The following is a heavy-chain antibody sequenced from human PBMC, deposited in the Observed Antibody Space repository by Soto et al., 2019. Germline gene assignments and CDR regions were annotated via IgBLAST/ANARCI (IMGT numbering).Heavy chain of an antibody. CDR1: GASISSGGAYY. D-gene: IGHD3-10*01. CDR2: IHYSGST. CDR3: ARSPKGLGNFDY. V-gene: IGHV4-30-4*01. J-gene: IGHJ4*02. Sequence: QVQLQESGPGLVKPSQTLSLTCAVSGASISSGGAYYWSWIRQSPGKGLEWIGYIHYSGSTYYNSSLKSRVTMSVDTAKNRFSLKVSSDTAADTAVYYCARSPKGLGNFDYWGQGTLVTVSS.